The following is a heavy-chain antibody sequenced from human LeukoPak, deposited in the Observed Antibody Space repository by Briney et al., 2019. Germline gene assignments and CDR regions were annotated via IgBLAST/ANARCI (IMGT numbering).Heavy chain of an antibody. CDR3: ARGYCSSTSCYVHFDY. J-gene: IGHJ4*02. CDR1: GYTSTGYY. V-gene: IGHV1-2*02. CDR2: INPNSGGT. Sequence: ASVKVSCKASGYTSTGYYMHWVRQAPGQGLEWMGWINPNSGGTNYAQKFQGRVTMTRDTSISTAYMELSRLRSDDTAVYYCARGYCSSTSCYVHFDYWGQGTLVTVSS. D-gene: IGHD2-2*01.